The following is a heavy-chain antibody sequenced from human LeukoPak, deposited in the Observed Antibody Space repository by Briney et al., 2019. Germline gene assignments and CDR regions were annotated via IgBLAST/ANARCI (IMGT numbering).Heavy chain of an antibody. CDR1: GFTVSTNC. Sequence: GGSLRLSCAASGFTVSTNCMTWVRQAPGKGLEWVTLISFDGSNRYYIDSVKGRFTISRDNSKDALYLQMNSLRPDDTATYYCARGNGLSSGWYEFDYWGQGILVTVSS. CDR2: ISFDGSNR. D-gene: IGHD6-19*01. V-gene: IGHV3-30*03. CDR3: ARGNGLSSGWYEFDY. J-gene: IGHJ4*02.